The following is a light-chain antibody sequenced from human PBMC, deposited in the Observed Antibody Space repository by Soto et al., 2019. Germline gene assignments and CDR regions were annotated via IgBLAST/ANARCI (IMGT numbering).Light chain of an antibody. CDR3: SSYAGSARIL. CDR1: SSDVGGYNY. J-gene: IGLJ2*01. CDR2: EVS. Sequence: SVLTQPPSASGSPGQSVTISCTGTSSDVGGYNYVSWYQQHPDKAPTLIIYEVSKRPSGVPDRFSGSKSGNTASLTVSGLQADDEADYYCSSYAGSARILFGGGTKLTVL. V-gene: IGLV2-8*01.